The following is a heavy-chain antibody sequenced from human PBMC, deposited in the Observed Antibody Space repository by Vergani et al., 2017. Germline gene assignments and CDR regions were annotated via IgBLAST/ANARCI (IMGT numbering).Heavy chain of an antibody. D-gene: IGHD1-1*01. V-gene: IGHV3-30*02. Sequence: VQLVESGGGLVQPGGSLRLSCAASGFTFSRHWMHWVRQAPGKGLVWVSFIRYDGSSEYYGDSVKGRFTISRDKSQNTVNLQMNSLRTEDTAVYFCARGGARGTTLSTTWFDSWGQGTLVTVSS. CDR3: ARGGARGTTLSTTWFDS. J-gene: IGHJ5*01. CDR2: IRYDGSSE. CDR1: GFTFSRHW.